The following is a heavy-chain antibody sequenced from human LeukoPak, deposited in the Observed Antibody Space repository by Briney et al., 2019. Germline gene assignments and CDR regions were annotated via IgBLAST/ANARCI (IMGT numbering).Heavy chain of an antibody. CDR3: ARGIAAAGPFDY. D-gene: IGHD6-13*01. V-gene: IGHV4-34*01. CDR2: INHTGST. CDR1: GGSFSGYY. J-gene: IGHJ4*02. Sequence: SETLSLTCAVYGGSFSGYYWSWIRQPPGKGLEWIGEINHTGSTNYNPSLKSRVTISVDTSKNQFSLKLSSVTAADTAVYYCARGIAAAGPFDYWGQGTLVTVSS.